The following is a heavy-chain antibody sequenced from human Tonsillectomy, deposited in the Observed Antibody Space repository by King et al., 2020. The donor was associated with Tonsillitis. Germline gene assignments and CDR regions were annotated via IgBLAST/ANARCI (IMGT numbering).Heavy chain of an antibody. CDR2: IYYSGST. Sequence: VQLQESGPGLVKPSETLSLTCTVSGDSISSYYWSWIRQPPGKGLEWIGYIYYSGSTNYNPSLKSRVTISVDMSKNQFSLRLSSVTAADAAVYYCARFDDGRTNNWFDPWGQGTLVTVSS. CDR3: ARFDDGRTNNWFDP. J-gene: IGHJ5*02. CDR1: GDSISSYY. D-gene: IGHD4-23*01. V-gene: IGHV4-59*01.